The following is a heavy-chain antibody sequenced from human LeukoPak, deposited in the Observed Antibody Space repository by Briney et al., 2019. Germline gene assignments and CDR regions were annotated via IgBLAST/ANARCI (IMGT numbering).Heavy chain of an antibody. CDR3: ARGVPDPEVPPEFFDH. D-gene: IGHD3-10*01. CDR2: IYYSGST. V-gene: IGHV4-59*01. Sequence: SETLSLTCTVSGGSISSYYWSWIRQPPGKGLEWIGYIYYSGSTNYNPSLKSRVTISVDTSKNQFSLKLSSVTAADTAVYYCARGVPDPEVPPEFFDHWGQGTLVTVSS. J-gene: IGHJ4*02. CDR1: GGSISSYY.